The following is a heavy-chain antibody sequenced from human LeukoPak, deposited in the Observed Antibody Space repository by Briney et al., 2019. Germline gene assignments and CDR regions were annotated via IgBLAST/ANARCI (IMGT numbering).Heavy chain of an antibody. CDR2: ISGSGGST. Sequence: GGSLRLSCAASGFTFSSYAMSWVRQAPGKGLERVSAISGSGGSTYYADSVKGRFTISRDNSKNTLYLQMNSLRAEDTAVYYCAKDRGGSFNFDYWGQGTLVTVSS. V-gene: IGHV3-23*01. D-gene: IGHD2-15*01. CDR3: AKDRGGSFNFDY. J-gene: IGHJ4*02. CDR1: GFTFSSYA.